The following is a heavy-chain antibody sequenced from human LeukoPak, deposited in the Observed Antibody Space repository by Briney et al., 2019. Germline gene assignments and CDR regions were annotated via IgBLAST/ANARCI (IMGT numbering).Heavy chain of an antibody. D-gene: IGHD2-15*01. Sequence: GGSLRLSCAASGFTFSSYWMSWVRQAPGKGLEWVANINQDGSEKYYVDSVKGRFTISRDNAKNLLYLQMNSLRAEDTAVYYCAREGCSGGSCYHNWFDPWGQGTLVTVSS. CDR1: GFTFSSYW. J-gene: IGHJ5*02. CDR3: AREGCSGGSCYHNWFDP. CDR2: INQDGSEK. V-gene: IGHV3-7*01.